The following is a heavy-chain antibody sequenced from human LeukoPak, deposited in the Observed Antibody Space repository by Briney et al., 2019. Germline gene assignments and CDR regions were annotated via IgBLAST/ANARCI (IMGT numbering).Heavy chain of an antibody. Sequence: GGSLRLSCSASGFPFSSYAMHWVRKAPGKGLEYVSAISDSGGSTCYPDSVKGRFTISRDNSKNTLYLQMSSLRAEDTAVYFCVRGYSFGPYGMDVWGQGTTVTVSS. CDR1: GFPFSSYA. D-gene: IGHD2-15*01. V-gene: IGHV3-64D*09. CDR2: ISDSGGST. CDR3: VRGYSFGPYGMDV. J-gene: IGHJ6*02.